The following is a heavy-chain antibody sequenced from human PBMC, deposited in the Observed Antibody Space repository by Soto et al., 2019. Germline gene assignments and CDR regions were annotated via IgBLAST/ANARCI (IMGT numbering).Heavy chain of an antibody. J-gene: IGHJ4*02. CDR3: ARAQGYYDSSGYHFDY. CDR1: GFTFSSYW. D-gene: IGHD3-22*01. V-gene: IGHV3-7*01. CDR2: IKQDGSEK. Sequence: PGGSLRLSCAASGFTFSSYWMSWVRQAPGKGLEWVANIKQDGSEKYYVDSVKGRFTIARDNAKNSLYLQMNSLRAEDTAVYYCARAQGYYDSSGYHFDYWGQGTLVTVSS.